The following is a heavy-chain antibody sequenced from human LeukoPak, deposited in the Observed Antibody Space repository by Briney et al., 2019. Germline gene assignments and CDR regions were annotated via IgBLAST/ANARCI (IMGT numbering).Heavy chain of an antibody. CDR3: ARSRREWELLDY. J-gene: IGHJ4*02. CDR1: GFTVSSNY. V-gene: IGHV3-53*01. Sequence: PGGSLRLSCAASGFTVSSNYMSWVRQAPGKGLEWVSVIYSGGSTYYADSVKGRFTISRDNSKNTLYLQMNSLRAEDTAVYYCARSRREWELLDYWGQGTLVTVSS. CDR2: IYSGGST. D-gene: IGHD1-26*01.